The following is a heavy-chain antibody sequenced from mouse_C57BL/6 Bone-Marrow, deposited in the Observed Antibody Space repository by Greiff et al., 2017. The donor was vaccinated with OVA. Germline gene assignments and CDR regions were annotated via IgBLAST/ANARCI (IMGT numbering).Heavy chain of an antibody. J-gene: IGHJ4*01. CDR1: GYTFTSYW. Sequence: QVQLQQPGAELVKPGASVKLSCKASGYTFTSYWMHWVKQRPGQGLEWIGMIHPNSGSTNYNEKFKSKATLTVDKSSSTAYMQLSSLTSEDSAVYYCARSPYSYAMDYWGQGTSVTVSS. CDR2: IHPNSGST. D-gene: IGHD2-10*01. V-gene: IGHV1-64*01. CDR3: ARSPYSYAMDY.